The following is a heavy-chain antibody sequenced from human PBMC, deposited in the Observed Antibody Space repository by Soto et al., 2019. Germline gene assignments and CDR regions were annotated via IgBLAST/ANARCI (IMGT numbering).Heavy chain of an antibody. CDR1: GGSISSYY. CDR2: IYYSGST. D-gene: IGHD2-2*02. Sequence: QVQLQESGPGLVKPSETLSLTCTVSGGSISSYYWSWIRQPPGKGLEWIGYIYYSGSTNYNPTRKSRVTISVDTSKNQFSLKLSSVTAADTAVYYCARGAVVVPAAILYWYFDLWGRGTLVTVSS. CDR3: ARGAVVVPAAILYWYFDL. J-gene: IGHJ2*01. V-gene: IGHV4-59*01.